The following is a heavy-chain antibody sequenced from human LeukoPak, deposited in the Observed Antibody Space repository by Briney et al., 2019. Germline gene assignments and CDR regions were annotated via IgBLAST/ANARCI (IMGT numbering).Heavy chain of an antibody. CDR1: GLSFSSYW. CDR2: ININGSST. CDR3: VRAISYYDSSGYGNY. Sequence: GGSLRLSCAASGLSFSSYWMHWVRQAPGKGLVWVSRININGSSTGYADSVKGRFTISRDNAKNTLYLQMNSLRAEDTAMYYCVRAISYYDSSGYGNYWGQGTLVTVSS. D-gene: IGHD3-22*01. J-gene: IGHJ4*02. V-gene: IGHV3-74*01.